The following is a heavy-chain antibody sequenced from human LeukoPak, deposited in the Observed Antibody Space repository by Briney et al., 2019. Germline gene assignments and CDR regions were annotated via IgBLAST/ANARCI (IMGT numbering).Heavy chain of an antibody. CDR2: IYYSGGT. CDR3: ARDSAAAGTFDY. CDR1: GGSISSYY. D-gene: IGHD6-13*01. J-gene: IGHJ4*02. V-gene: IGHV4-59*01. Sequence: PSETLSLTCTVSGGSISSYYWSWIRQPPGRGLEWIGYIYYSGGTNYNPSLESRVTISIDTSRNQFSLRVSSVTAADTAVYYCARDSAAAGTFDYWGQGTLVTVSS.